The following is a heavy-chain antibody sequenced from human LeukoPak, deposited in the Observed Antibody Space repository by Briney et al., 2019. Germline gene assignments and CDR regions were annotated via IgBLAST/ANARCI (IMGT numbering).Heavy chain of an antibody. CDR1: DGSFTSGNYY. J-gene: IGHJ4*02. D-gene: IGHD3-22*01. CDR3: ARAPIVVVSTPSFDT. V-gene: IGHV4-39*07. CDR2: IYYSGST. Sequence: PSETLSLTCTVSDGSFTSGNYYWGWIRQPPGKGLEWIATIYYSGSTIYTPSLKSRLPISRDTSSDQFSLRLTSVTAADTAVYYCARAPIVVVSTPSFDTWGQGILVTVSS.